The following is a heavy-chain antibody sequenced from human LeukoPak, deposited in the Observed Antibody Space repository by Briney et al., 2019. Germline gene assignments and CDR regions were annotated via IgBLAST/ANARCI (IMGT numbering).Heavy chain of an antibody. CDR3: AKGVGSGWPTFASNIAFDI. V-gene: IGHV3-23*01. CDR1: GFTFTTYA. J-gene: IGHJ3*02. CDR2: ISGSGGST. Sequence: PGGSLRLSCAASGFTFTTYAMSWVRQAPGKGLEWVPAISGSGGSTYYADSVKGRFTISRDNSKNTLYLQMNSLRAEDTAVYYCAKGVGSGWPTFASNIAFDIWGQGTMVTVSS. D-gene: IGHD6-19*01.